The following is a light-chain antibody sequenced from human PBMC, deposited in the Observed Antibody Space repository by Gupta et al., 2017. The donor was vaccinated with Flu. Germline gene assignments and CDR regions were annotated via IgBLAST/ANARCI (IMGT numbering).Light chain of an antibody. CDR1: SSDVGGYNY. V-gene: IGLV2-8*01. J-gene: IGLJ1*01. CDR3: SSYAGSNNYV. Sequence: QSALTQPPSASGSPGPSVTFSCPGTSSDVGGYNYVSWYQQHPGKAPKLMIYEVSKRPSGVPDRFSGSKSGNTASLTVSGLQAEDEADYYCSSYAGSNNYVFGTGTKVTVL. CDR2: EVS.